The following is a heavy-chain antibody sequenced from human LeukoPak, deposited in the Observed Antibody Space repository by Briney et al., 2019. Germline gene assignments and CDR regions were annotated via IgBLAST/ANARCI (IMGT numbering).Heavy chain of an antibody. CDR3: ARRFGDPTYMDV. CDR1: GFTFSSYG. Sequence: GGSLRLSCAASGFTFSSYGMHWVRQAPGKGLEYVSFISSNGGSTYYANSVKGRFTISRDNSKNTLYLQMGSLRAEDMAVYYCARRFGDPTYMDVWGQGTTVTVSS. D-gene: IGHD3-10*01. V-gene: IGHV3-64*01. CDR2: ISSNGGST. J-gene: IGHJ6*02.